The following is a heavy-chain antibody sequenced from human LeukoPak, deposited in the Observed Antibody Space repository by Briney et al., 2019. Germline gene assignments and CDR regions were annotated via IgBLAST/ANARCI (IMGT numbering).Heavy chain of an antibody. Sequence: ASVKVSCKASGYTITDNDIHWVRQATGQGLEWMGWMNPNAGSTGYAQKFQGRVTLTRNTSTTTAYMDLSSLRSEDTAVYYCAKSPFFCGGNCWGQGTLVTVSS. CDR1: GYTITDND. D-gene: IGHD2-21*01. CDR3: AKSPFFCGGNC. CDR2: MNPNAGST. J-gene: IGHJ4*02. V-gene: IGHV1-8*01.